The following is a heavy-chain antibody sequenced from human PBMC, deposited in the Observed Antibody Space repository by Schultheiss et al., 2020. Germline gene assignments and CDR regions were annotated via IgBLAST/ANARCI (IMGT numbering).Heavy chain of an antibody. Sequence: SETMSLTCTVSGGSISSGGYYWSWIRQHPGKGLEWIGYIYYSGSTNYNPSLKSRVTISVDTSKNQFSLKLSSVTAADTAVYYCARVVHYGSGSPRKHWFDPWGQGTLVTVSS. V-gene: IGHV4-31*03. J-gene: IGHJ5*02. CDR1: GGSISSGGYY. D-gene: IGHD3-10*01. CDR3: ARVVHYGSGSPRKHWFDP. CDR2: IYYSGST.